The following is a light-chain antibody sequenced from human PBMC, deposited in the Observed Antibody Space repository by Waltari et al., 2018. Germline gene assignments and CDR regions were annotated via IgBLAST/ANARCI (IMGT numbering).Light chain of an antibody. CDR2: AAS. V-gene: IGKV3-20*01. CDR3: QQYGSSLVT. J-gene: IGKJ4*01. CDR1: QTISSSY. Sequence: EIVLTQSPGTLSLSPGERAALPCRASQTISSSYLAWYHQKPGQAPRLLIYAASSRATGIPDRFSGSGSGTDFTLTISRVEPEDVAVYYCQQYGSSLVTFGGGTKVEIK.